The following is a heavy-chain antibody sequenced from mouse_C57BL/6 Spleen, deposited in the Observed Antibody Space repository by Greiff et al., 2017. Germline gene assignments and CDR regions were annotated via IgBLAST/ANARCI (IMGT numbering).Heavy chain of an antibody. D-gene: IGHD1-1*01. CDR3: ASTTVVAPFAY. CDR1: GFTFTDYY. V-gene: IGHV7-3*01. Sequence: EVKLMESGGGLVQPGGSLSLSCAASGFTFTDYYMSWVRQPPGKALEWLGFIRNKANGYTTEYSASVKGRFTISRDNSQSILYLQMNALRAEDSATYYCASTTVVAPFAYWGQGTLVTVSA. J-gene: IGHJ3*01. CDR2: IRNKANGYTT.